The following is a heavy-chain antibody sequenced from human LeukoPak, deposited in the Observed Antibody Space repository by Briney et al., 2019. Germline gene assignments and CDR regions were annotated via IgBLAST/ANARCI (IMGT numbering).Heavy chain of an antibody. J-gene: IGHJ6*03. CDR2: INSDGSST. Sequence: GGSLRLSCAASGFTFSSYWMHWVRQAPGKGLVWVSRINSDGSSTSYADSVKGRFTISRDNSKNTLYLQMNSLRAEDTAVYYCAREGALGYYYYYYMDVWGKGTTVTVSS. CDR3: AREGALGYYYYYYMDV. V-gene: IGHV3-74*01. CDR1: GFTFSSYW.